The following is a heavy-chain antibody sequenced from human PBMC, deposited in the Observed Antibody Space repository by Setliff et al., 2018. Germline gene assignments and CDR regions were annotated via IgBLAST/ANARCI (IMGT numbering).Heavy chain of an antibody. V-gene: IGHV1-8*03. CDR3: ARGRRGNYDFWSGYSNWFDP. Sequence: ASVKVSCKASGYTFTSYDINWVRQATGQGLEWMGWMNPNSGNTGYAQKFQGRVTITRNTSMSTAYMELSSLRSEDTAVYYCARGRRGNYDFWSGYSNWFDPWGQGTLVTVSS. CDR1: GYTFTSYD. D-gene: IGHD3-3*01. CDR2: MNPNSGNT. J-gene: IGHJ5*02.